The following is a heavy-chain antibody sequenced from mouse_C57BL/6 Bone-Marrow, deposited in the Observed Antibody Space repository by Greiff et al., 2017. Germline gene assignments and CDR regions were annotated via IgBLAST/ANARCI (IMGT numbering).Heavy chain of an antibody. J-gene: IGHJ4*01. CDR1: GFSLTSYG. V-gene: IGHV2-2*01. CDR2: IWSGGST. CDR3: ARNRLCGSSYDDAMDY. Sequence: VQLVESGPGLVQPSQSLSISCTVSGFSLTSYGVHWVRQSPGKGLEWLGVIWSGGSTDYNAAFISRLSISKDNSKSQVFFKMNSLQADDTAIYYGARNRLCGSSYDDAMDYWGQGTSVTVSS. D-gene: IGHD1-1*01.